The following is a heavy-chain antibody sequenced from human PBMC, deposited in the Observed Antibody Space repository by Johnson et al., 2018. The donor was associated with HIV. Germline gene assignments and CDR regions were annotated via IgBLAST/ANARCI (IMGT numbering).Heavy chain of an antibody. D-gene: IGHD3-10*01. CDR2: ISYDGSEE. V-gene: IGHV3-30*04. J-gene: IGHJ3*02. CDR1: GFTFSNYA. CDR3: AIPPPFMGNYGSGSWWAFDI. Sequence: QVQLVESGGGVVQPGRSLRLSCAASGFTFSNYAMHWVRQAPGRGLEWVAVISYDGSEEYYADSVRGRFTISRDNSKNTLYLQMSSLRAEDTAVYYCAIPPPFMGNYGSGSWWAFDIWGQWTMVTVSS.